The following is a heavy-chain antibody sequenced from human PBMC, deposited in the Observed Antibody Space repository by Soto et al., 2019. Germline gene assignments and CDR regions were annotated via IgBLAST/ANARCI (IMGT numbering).Heavy chain of an antibody. CDR2: ISYDGSNK. V-gene: IGHV3-30*18. J-gene: IGHJ4*02. D-gene: IGHD3-10*01. CDR3: AKDKRYYYGSGSYYNGYYFHY. CDR1: GFTFSSYG. Sequence: GGSLRLSCAASGFTFSSYGMHWVRQAPGKGLEWVAVISYDGSNKYYADSVKGRFTISRDNSKNTLYLQMNSLRAEDTAVYYCAKDKRYYYGSGSYYNGYYFHYWGQGTLVTVSS.